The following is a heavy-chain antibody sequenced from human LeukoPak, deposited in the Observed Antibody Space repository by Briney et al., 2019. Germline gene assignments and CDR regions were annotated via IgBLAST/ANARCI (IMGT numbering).Heavy chain of an antibody. D-gene: IGHD6-6*01. CDR1: GGSFSGYY. CDR3: ARGRLFVVD. V-gene: IGHV4-34*01. CDR2: INHGGGT. J-gene: IGHJ4*02. Sequence: SETLSLTCAVYGGSFSGYYWSWIRQPQGKGLEWIGEINHGGGTNYNPSLKSRVTISVDTSKNQFSLKLSSVTAADTAVYYCARGRLFVVDWGQGTLVTVSS.